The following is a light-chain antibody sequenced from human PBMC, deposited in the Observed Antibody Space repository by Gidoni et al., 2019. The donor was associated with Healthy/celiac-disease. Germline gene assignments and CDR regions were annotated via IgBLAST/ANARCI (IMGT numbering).Light chain of an antibody. CDR2: GAS. CDR3: QQYGSSLYT. J-gene: IGKJ2*01. V-gene: IGKV3-20*01. Sequence: EIVLTQSPGTLSLSPGERATLSCRASQSVSSSYLAWYQQTPGQAPRRLIYGASSRATGIPDRFSGSGSGTDFTLTISRLEPEDFAVYYCQQYGSSLYTFGQGTKLEIK. CDR1: QSVSSSY.